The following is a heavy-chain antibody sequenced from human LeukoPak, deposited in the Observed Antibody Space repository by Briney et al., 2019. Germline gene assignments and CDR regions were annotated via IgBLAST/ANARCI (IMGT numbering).Heavy chain of an antibody. CDR3: ARHISGAATLD. Sequence: SETLSLTCTVSGGSISSYYWSWIRQPAGKGLEWIGHIYNSGSTNYNPSLKSRVTMSVDTSKNQFSLTLSSVTAADTAVYYCARHISGAATLDWGQGTLVTVSS. J-gene: IGHJ4*02. CDR1: GGSISSYY. V-gene: IGHV4-4*07. CDR2: IYNSGST. D-gene: IGHD3-3*02.